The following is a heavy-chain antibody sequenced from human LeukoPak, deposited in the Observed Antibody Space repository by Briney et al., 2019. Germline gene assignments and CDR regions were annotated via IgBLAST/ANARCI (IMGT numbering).Heavy chain of an antibody. V-gene: IGHV4-4*08. CDR2: IFASGST. D-gene: IGHD3-9*01. J-gene: IGHJ4*02. CDR1: GGSISSYH. Sequence: SETLSLTCTVSGGSISSYHWSWIRQPAGKGLEWIGHIFASGSTNYNPSLKSRVTISVDTSKNQFSLRLSSVTAADTAVYYCARRGDILTDYAFDYWGQGTLVTVSS. CDR3: ARRGDILTDYAFDY.